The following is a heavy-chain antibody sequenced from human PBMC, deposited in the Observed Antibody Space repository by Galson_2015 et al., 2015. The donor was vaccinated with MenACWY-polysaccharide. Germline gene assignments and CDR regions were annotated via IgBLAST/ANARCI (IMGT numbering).Heavy chain of an antibody. V-gene: IGHV3-23*01. D-gene: IGHD3-10*01. CDR2: ISGSGGST. CDR3: AKGGAYYPGGNYYYYYMDV. CDR1: GFTFSSYA. Sequence: SLRLSCAASGFTFSSYAMSWVRQAPGKGLEWGSSISGSGGSTYYSDSVKGRFTISRDNSKNTVFLQMNSLRAEDTAVYYCAKGGAYYPGGNYYYYYMDVWRKGTTVTVSS. J-gene: IGHJ6*03.